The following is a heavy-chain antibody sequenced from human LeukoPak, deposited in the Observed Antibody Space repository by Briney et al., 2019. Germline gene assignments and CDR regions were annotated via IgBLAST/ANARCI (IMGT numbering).Heavy chain of an antibody. CDR2: ISSNGGST. J-gene: IGHJ1*01. Sequence: PGGSLRLSCAASGFTFSSYAMHWFRQAPGKGLEYVSAISSNGGSTYYANSVKGRFTISRDNSKNTLYLQMGSLRAEDMAVYYCARDRVVGATSSLQHWGQGTLVIVSS. CDR1: GFTFSSYA. V-gene: IGHV3-64*01. D-gene: IGHD1-26*01. CDR3: ARDRVVGATSSLQH.